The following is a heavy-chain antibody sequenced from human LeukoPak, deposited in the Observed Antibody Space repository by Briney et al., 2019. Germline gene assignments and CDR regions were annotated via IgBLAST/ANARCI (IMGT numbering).Heavy chain of an antibody. V-gene: IGHV3-66*01. CDR2: IYSGGST. CDR3: ARDRLHYDSLTGYPAD. CDR1: GFTVSSNY. Sequence: QPGGSLRLSCADSGFTVSSNYMRWVRQAPGEGLEWVSVIYSGGSTHYADSVKGRFTISRDNSKNTLYLQMNSLRAEDTAVYYCARDRLHYDSLTGYPADWGQGTLVTVSS. D-gene: IGHD3-9*01. J-gene: IGHJ4*02.